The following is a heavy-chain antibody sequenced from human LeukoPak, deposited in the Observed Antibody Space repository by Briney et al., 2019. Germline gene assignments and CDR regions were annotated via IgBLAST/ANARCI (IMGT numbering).Heavy chain of an antibody. CDR1: GYTFTSYD. D-gene: IGHD2-15*01. V-gene: IGHV1-8*01. J-gene: IGHJ4*02. CDR2: MNPNSGNT. CDR3: ARGLVTYCSGGSCYWGEYYFDY. Sequence: ASVKVSCKASGYTFTSYDINWVRQATGQGLEWMGWMNPNSGNTGYAQKFQGRVTMTRNTSISTAYMELSSLRSEDTAVYYCARGLVTYCSGGSCYWGEYYFDYWGQGTLVTLSS.